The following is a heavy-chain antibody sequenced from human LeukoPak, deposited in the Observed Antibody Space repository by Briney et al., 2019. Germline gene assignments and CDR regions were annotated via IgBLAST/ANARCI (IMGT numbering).Heavy chain of an antibody. Sequence: SETLSLTCPVSGGSISSGGYSWSWIRQPPGKGLEWIGYIYHSGSTYYNPSLKSRVTISVDRSKNQFSLKLSSVTAADTAVYYCAADSSSSRYFDYWGQGTLVTVSS. V-gene: IGHV4-30-2*01. D-gene: IGHD6-6*01. J-gene: IGHJ4*02. CDR3: AADSSSSRYFDY. CDR1: GGSISSGGYS. CDR2: IYHSGST.